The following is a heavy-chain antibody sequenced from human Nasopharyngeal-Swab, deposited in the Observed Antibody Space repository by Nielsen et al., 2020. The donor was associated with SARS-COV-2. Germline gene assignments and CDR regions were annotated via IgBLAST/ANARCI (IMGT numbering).Heavy chain of an antibody. V-gene: IGHV3-23*01. D-gene: IGHD4-11*01. CDR3: ATKVTRDAFDI. CDR2: ISGSGGST. Sequence: WILQPPGKGLEWVSAISGSGGSTYYADSVKGRFTISRDNSKNTLYLQMNSLRAEDTAVYYCATKVTRDAFDIWGQGTMVTVSS. J-gene: IGHJ3*02.